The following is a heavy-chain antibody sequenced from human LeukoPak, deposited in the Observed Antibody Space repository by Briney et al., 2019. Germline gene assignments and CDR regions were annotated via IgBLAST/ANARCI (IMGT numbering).Heavy chain of an antibody. Sequence: PSETLSLTCTVSGYSVSSGYYWGWIRQPPGKGLEWIGSMYHSGDTYYNPFLKSRVTISVDTSKNQLSLKLSSVTAADTAVYYCARRARRDYDILTGYQSYWYFDLWGRGTLVTVSS. CDR3: ARRARRDYDILTGYQSYWYFDL. V-gene: IGHV4-38-2*02. D-gene: IGHD3-9*01. CDR1: GYSVSSGYY. J-gene: IGHJ2*01. CDR2: MYHSGDT.